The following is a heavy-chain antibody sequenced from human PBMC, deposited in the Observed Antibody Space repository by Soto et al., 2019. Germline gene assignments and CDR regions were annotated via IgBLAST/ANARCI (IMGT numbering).Heavy chain of an antibody. CDR1: GYTFTSYD. Sequence: GASVKVSCKASGYTFTSYDINWVRHATGQGLEWMGWMNPNSGNTVYAQKFQGRVTMTRNTSITTAYMELSSLRSEDTAVYYRARRYCSGGNCYSPWGQGTLVTVSS. J-gene: IGHJ5*02. D-gene: IGHD2-15*01. CDR3: ARRYCSGGNCYSP. CDR2: MNPNSGNT. V-gene: IGHV1-8*01.